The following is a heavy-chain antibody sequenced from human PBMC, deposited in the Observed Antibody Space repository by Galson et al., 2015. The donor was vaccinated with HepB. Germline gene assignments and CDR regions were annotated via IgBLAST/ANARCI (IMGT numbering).Heavy chain of an antibody. Sequence: ETLSLTCTVSGGSISSYSWNWIRQPPGKGLEWIGYIYFSGSTNYNPSLKSRVTLSVDTSKNQFSLKLSSVTAADTAVYFCARLNAWYYFDYWGQGTLVTVSS. CDR3: ARLNAWYYFDY. CDR1: GGSISSYS. CDR2: IYFSGST. D-gene: IGHD2-2*01. J-gene: IGHJ4*02. V-gene: IGHV4-59*08.